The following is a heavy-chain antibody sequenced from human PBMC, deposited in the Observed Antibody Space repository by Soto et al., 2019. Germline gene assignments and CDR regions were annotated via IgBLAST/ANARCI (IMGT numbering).Heavy chain of an antibody. V-gene: IGHV3-30-3*01. CDR3: ANFVDTAMVYFDY. J-gene: IGHJ4*02. D-gene: IGHD5-18*01. CDR1: GFTFSSYA. Sequence: SLRLSCAASGFTFSSYAMHWVRQAPGKGLEWVAVISYDGSNKYYADSVKGRFTISRDNSKNTLYLQMNSLRAEDTAVYYCANFVDTAMVYFDYWGQGTLVTVSS. CDR2: ISYDGSNK.